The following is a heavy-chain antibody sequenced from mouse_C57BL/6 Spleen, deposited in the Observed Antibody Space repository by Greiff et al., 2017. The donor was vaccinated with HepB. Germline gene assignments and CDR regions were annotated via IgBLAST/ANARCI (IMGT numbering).Heavy chain of an antibody. Sequence: VQLQQSGPELVKPGASVKISCKASGYTFTDYYMNWVKQSHGKSLEWIGDINPNNGGTSYNQKFKGKATLTVDKSSSTAYMELRSLTSEDSAVYYCARGGYYGSSPSYWYFDVWGTGTTVTVSS. CDR3: ARGGYYGSSPSYWYFDV. CDR1: GYTFTDYY. J-gene: IGHJ1*03. D-gene: IGHD1-1*01. V-gene: IGHV1-26*01. CDR2: INPNNGGT.